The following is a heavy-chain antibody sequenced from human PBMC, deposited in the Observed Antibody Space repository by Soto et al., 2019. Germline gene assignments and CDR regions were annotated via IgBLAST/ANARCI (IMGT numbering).Heavy chain of an antibody. CDR3: ARLGGSSPHDY. D-gene: IGHD6-6*01. CDR2: INHSGST. V-gene: IGHV4-34*01. Sequence: SETLSFTCAVYGGSFSGYYWSWIRQPPGKGLEWIGEINHSGSTNYNPSLKSRVTISVDTSKNQFSLKLSSVTAADTAVYYCARLGGSSPHDYWGQGTLVTVS. CDR1: GGSFSGYY. J-gene: IGHJ4*02.